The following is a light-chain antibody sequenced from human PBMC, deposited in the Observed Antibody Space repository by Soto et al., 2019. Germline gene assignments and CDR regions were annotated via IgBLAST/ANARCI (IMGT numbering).Light chain of an antibody. Sequence: DIQMTQSPSTLSASVGDRVTITCRASQSISSWLAWSQQRPGKAPKLLLYKASSLQSGVPSGFSGSGSGTEFSLTITSLQLDEFAADDCQHYNSDWTVGQGTKVEIK. V-gene: IGKV1-5*03. CDR1: QSISSW. CDR2: KAS. J-gene: IGKJ1*01. CDR3: QHYNSDWT.